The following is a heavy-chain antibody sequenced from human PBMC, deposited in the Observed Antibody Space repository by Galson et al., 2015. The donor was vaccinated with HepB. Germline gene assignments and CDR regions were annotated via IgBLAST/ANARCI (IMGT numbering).Heavy chain of an antibody. CDR2: ISYDGSNK. V-gene: IGHV3-30*04. D-gene: IGHD2-15*01. CDR1: GFTFSSYA. Sequence: SLRLSCAASGFTFSSYAMHWVRQAPGKGLEWVAVISYDGSNKYYADSVKGRFTISRDNSKNTLYLQMNSLRAEDTAVYYCARDLVVVAAPFYGMDVWGQGTTVTVSS. CDR3: ARDLVVVAAPFYGMDV. J-gene: IGHJ6*02.